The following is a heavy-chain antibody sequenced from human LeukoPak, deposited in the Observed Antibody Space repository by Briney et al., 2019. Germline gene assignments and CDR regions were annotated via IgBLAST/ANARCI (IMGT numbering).Heavy chain of an antibody. D-gene: IGHD2-2*01. V-gene: IGHV3-7*03. CDR2: INKDGGEK. CDR3: ARDYWRSIEY. CDR1: GFTFSSYW. Sequence: GGSLRLSCAASGFTFSSYWMSWVRQAPGKGLEWVANINKDGGEKYYVDSVKGRFTISRDNAKNSLYLQMSGLRADDTAVYYCARDYWRSIEYWGQGALVTVSS. J-gene: IGHJ4*02.